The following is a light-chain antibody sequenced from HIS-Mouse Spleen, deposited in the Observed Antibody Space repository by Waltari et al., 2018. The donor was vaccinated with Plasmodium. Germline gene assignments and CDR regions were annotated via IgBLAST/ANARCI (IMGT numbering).Light chain of an antibody. CDR2: KDS. CDR1: ALPKQD. V-gene: IGLV3-25*03. J-gene: IGLJ2*01. CDR3: QSADSSGTYRV. Sequence: SYELTQPPSVSVSPGPTARITCSGKALPKQDAYWYQQKPGQAPVLVIYKDSESPSGIPERFSGSSSGTTVTLTISGVQAEDEADYYCQSADSSGTYRVFGGGTKLTVL.